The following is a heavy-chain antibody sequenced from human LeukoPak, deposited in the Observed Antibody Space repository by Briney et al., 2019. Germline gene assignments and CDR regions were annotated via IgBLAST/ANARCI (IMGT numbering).Heavy chain of an antibody. CDR3: ARPNDYGDYRYFDL. CDR2: ISYDGNDK. Sequence: GGSLRLSCAASGFTFSSYWMSWVRQAPGKGLEWVTAISYDGNDKYYADSVKGRFSISRDNSRNRMYLQMSSLRPEDTAVYYCARPNDYGDYRYFDLWGRGTLVTVFS. CDR1: GFTFSSYW. V-gene: IGHV3-30*13. J-gene: IGHJ2*01. D-gene: IGHD4-17*01.